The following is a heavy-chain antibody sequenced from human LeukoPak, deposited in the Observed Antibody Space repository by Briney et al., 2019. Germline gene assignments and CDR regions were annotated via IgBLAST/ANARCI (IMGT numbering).Heavy chain of an antibody. CDR3: VVVPAAGPFNQDRS. J-gene: IGHJ4*02. CDR2: ISGSGGST. CDR1: GFTLSSYA. V-gene: IGHV3-23*01. D-gene: IGHD2-2*01. Sequence: PGGSLRLSCAASGFTLSSYAMSWVRQAPGKGLEWVSAISGSGGSTYYADSVKGRFTISRDNSKNTLHVQMNSLRAEDTAVYYTVVVPAAGPFNQDRSWGQGTLVTVSS.